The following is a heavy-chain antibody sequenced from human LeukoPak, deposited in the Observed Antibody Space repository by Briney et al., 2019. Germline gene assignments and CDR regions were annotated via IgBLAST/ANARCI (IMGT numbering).Heavy chain of an antibody. CDR2: INHSGST. CDR1: GGSFSGYY. J-gene: IGHJ4*02. V-gene: IGHV4-34*01. D-gene: IGHD2-2*01. Sequence: SETLSLTCAVYGGSFSGYYWSWIRQPPGKGLEWIGEINHSGSTNYNPSLKSRVTISVDTSKIQFSLKLSSVTAADTAVYYCARVSVRPVVVPAAMIGLDYWGQGTLVTVSS. CDR3: ARVSVRPVVVPAAMIGLDY.